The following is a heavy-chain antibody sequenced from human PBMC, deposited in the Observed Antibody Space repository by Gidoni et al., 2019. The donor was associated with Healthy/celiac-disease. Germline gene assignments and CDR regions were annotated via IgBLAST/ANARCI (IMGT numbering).Heavy chain of an antibody. D-gene: IGHD3-22*01. CDR2: ISSSSSYI. J-gene: IGHJ4*02. CDR1: GFNFNSYS. CDR3: ASTNYYYDSSGYPGGDY. V-gene: IGHV3-21*01. Sequence: EVQLVESGGGLVKPGGSLRLSCAASGFNFNSYSMNWVRQAPGKGLEWVSSISSSSSYIYYADSVKGRFTISRDNAKNSLYLQMNSLRAEDTAVYYCASTNYYYDSSGYPGGDYWGQGTLVTVSS.